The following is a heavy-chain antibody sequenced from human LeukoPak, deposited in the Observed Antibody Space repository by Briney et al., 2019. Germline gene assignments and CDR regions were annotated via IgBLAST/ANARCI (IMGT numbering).Heavy chain of an antibody. CDR3: ARVLGDSSGYYYGPASPYYYYYYMDV. V-gene: IGHV4-59*12. CDR2: IYYSGST. Sequence: SETLSLTCTVSGGSISSYYWSWIRQPPGKGLEWIGYIYYSGSTNYNPSLKSRVTISVDTSKNQLSLKLSSVTAADTAVYYCARVLGDSSGYYYGPASPYYYYYYMDVWGKGTTVTVSS. CDR1: GGSISSYY. J-gene: IGHJ6*03. D-gene: IGHD3-22*01.